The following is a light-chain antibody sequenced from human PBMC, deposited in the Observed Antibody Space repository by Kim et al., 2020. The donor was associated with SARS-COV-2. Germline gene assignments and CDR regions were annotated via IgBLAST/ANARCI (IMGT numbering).Light chain of an antibody. CDR3: QSYDSSNQV. CDR2: EDN. V-gene: IGLV6-57*02. J-gene: IGLJ3*02. Sequence: GKTVTISCTGSGGSIASNYVQWYQQRPGSAPTTVIYEDNQRPSGVPDRFSGSIDSSSNSASLTISGLKTEDEADYYCQSYDSSNQVFGGGTQLTVL. CDR1: GGSIASNY.